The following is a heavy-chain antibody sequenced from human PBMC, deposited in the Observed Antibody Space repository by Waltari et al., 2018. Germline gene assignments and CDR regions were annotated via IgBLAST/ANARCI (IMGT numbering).Heavy chain of an antibody. Sequence: QVQLVQSGAEVKKPGASVKVSCKASGYSFTGYHLHWVRQAPGQGLEWMGWIYPNSGGTNYARKFQGRVTMTRDTSISTAYMELPRLRSDDTAIYYCARDSGSYYGRSFDIWGQGTMVTVSS. V-gene: IGHV1-2*02. D-gene: IGHD1-26*01. CDR1: GYSFTGYH. J-gene: IGHJ3*02. CDR2: IYPNSGGT. CDR3: ARDSGSYYGRSFDI.